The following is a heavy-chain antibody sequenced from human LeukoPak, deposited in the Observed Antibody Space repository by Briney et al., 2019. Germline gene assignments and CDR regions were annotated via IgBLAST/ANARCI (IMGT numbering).Heavy chain of an antibody. V-gene: IGHV5-51*01. CDR1: GYGFSTYW. CDR3: ARQEQWLGFDY. D-gene: IGHD6-19*01. CDR2: IYPGESDT. J-gene: IGHJ4*02. Sequence: GEALQIYCQVYGYGFSTYWIGWVRPMTGKGRGWMGMIYPGESDTRYSPYFQGKVTFSAEKSINTAYLQWSSLKPSYTAMYYCARQEQWLGFDYWGQGTLVTVSS.